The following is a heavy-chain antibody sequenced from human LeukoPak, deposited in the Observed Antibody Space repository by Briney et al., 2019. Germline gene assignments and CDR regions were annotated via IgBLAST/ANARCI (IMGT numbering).Heavy chain of an antibody. CDR2: ISSDENTK. D-gene: IGHD6-19*01. Sequence: GGSLRLSCAASRFTFSCCAIHWVRQAPGRGLEWVAVISSDENTKFYADSVKGRFTVYRDNSKKTVWLQMNSLRAEDTAVYYCAKKGGSSGRYDYLDYWGQGTLVTVSS. CDR1: RFTFSCCA. CDR3: AKKGGSSGRYDYLDY. J-gene: IGHJ4*02. V-gene: IGHV3-30-3*02.